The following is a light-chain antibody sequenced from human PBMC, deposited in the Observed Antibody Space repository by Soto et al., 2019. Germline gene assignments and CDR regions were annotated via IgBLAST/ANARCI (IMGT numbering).Light chain of an antibody. CDR1: SSDVGAYNY. V-gene: IGLV2-11*01. CDR2: DVS. Sequence: QSVLTQPPSVSGSPGQSVTISCTGTSSDVGAYNYVSWYQQHPGKAPKVMIYDVSKRPSGVPDRFSGSKSGNTASLTISGLQAEDEADYYCCSHAGSYTYVFGTGTKLTVL. J-gene: IGLJ1*01. CDR3: CSHAGSYTYV.